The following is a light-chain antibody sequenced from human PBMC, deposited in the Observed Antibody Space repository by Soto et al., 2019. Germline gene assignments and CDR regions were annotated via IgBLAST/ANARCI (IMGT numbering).Light chain of an antibody. V-gene: IGKV3-20*01. CDR2: DAS. J-gene: IGKJ4*01. Sequence: IVMTQSPATLSLSPGERATLSCRASQSVSTYLAWYQQKPGQAPRLLIYDASNRAAGIPARFSGSGSGTDFTLTISRLEPEDFAVYYCQQYGSSPFGGGTKVDI. CDR1: QSVSTY. CDR3: QQYGSSP.